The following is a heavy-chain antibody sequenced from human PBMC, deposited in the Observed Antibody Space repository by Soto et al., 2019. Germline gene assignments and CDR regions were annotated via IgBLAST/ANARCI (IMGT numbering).Heavy chain of an antibody. CDR1: GYTFTGYY. CDR2: INPNSGGT. D-gene: IGHD1-26*01. J-gene: IGHJ4*02. V-gene: IGHV1-2*02. Sequence: QVQLVQSGAEVKKPGASVKVSCKASGYTFTGYYMHWMRQAPGQGLEWMGWINPNSGGTNYAQKCQGRVTMTRDTSISTAYMELSRLRSDDTAVYYCARDLAWELLPSDYWGQGTLVTVSS. CDR3: ARDLAWELLPSDY.